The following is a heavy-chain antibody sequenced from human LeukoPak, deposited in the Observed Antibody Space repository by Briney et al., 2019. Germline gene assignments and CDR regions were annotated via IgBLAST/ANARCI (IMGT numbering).Heavy chain of an antibody. CDR1: GFTFSSYC. V-gene: IGHV3-7*01. CDR2: IKEDGSQK. CDR3: ARRGGSSSRRRPVDY. D-gene: IGHD6-6*01. J-gene: IGHJ4*02. Sequence: GGSLRLSCSASGFTFSSYCTTWVRQAPGKGPEWVANIKEDGSQKYYVDSVRGRFTISRDNATNSLFLQMNRLRAEDTAAYYCARRGGSSSRRRPVDYWGPGTLVTVSS.